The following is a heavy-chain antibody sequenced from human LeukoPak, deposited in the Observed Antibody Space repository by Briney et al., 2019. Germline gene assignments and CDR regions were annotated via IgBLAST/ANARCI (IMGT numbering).Heavy chain of an antibody. D-gene: IGHD3-22*01. J-gene: IGHJ3*02. V-gene: IGHV3-48*01. Sequence: GGSLRLSCAASGFTFSSYSMNWVRQAPGKGLEWVSYISSSSSTIYYADSVKGRFTISRDNAKNSLYLQMNSLRAEDTAVYYCARDQGGYLSMGAFDIWGQGTMVTVSS. CDR2: ISSSSSTI. CDR1: GFTFSSYS. CDR3: ARDQGGYLSMGAFDI.